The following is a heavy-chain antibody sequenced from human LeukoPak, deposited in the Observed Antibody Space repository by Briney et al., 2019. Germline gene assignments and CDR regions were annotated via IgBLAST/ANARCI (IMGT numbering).Heavy chain of an antibody. CDR1: GFTCSRFW. CDR3: AKGFLTSKWELLVPLDF. CDR2: ISGSGGST. V-gene: IGHV3-23*01. D-gene: IGHD1-26*01. J-gene: IGHJ4*02. Sequence: QSGGSLRLSCGASGFTCSRFWTNWVSQAPGRRLEWVSAISGSGGSTYYADSVKGRFTISRDNSKNTLYLQMNSLRAEDTAVYYCAKGFLTSKWELLVPLDFWGQGTLVTVSS.